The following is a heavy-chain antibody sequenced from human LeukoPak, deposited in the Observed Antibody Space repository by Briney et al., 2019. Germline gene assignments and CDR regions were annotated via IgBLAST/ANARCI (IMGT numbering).Heavy chain of an antibody. CDR1: GYTFTGYY. J-gene: IGHJ6*02. Sequence: GASVKVSCKASGYTFTGYYMHWVRQAPGQGLEWMGWINPNSGGTNYAQKFQGWVTMTRDTSISTAYMELSRLRSDDTAVYYCAREPLYYDSSGGYYYYYGMDVWGQGTTVTVSS. CDR3: AREPLYYDSSGGYYYYYGMDV. V-gene: IGHV1-2*04. CDR2: INPNSGGT. D-gene: IGHD3-22*01.